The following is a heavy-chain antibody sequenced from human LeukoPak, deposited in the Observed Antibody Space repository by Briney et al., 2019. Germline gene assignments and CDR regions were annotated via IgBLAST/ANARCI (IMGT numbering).Heavy chain of an antibody. CDR2: IRHDGTNQ. V-gene: IGHV3-30*02. Sequence: HGGSLRLSCAASGFTFSSYGIHWVRQAPGKGLEWVTFIRHDGTNQHYGDSVKGRFTISRDNLKNTVFLQMNRVRAEDTAVYFCARSRNVRTFDYWGQGTLVAVSS. CDR1: GFTFSSYG. CDR3: ARSRNVRTFDY. J-gene: IGHJ4*02.